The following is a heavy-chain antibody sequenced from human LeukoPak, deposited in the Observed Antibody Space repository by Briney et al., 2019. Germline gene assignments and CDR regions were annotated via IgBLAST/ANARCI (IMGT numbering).Heavy chain of an antibody. CDR1: GFTFSSYE. V-gene: IGHV3-48*03. CDR3: ARVYYYDSSGYSHAEYFQH. D-gene: IGHD3-22*01. J-gene: IGHJ1*01. Sequence: GGSLRLSCAASGFTFSSYEMNWVRQAPGKGLEWVSYISSSGSTIYYADSVKGRFTISRDNAKNSLYLQMNSLRAEDTAVYYCARVYYYDSSGYSHAEYFQHWGQGTLVTVSS. CDR2: ISSSGSTI.